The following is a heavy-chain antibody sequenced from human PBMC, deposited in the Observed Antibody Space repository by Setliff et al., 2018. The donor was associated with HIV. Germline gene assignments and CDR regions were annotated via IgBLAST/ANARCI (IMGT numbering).Heavy chain of an antibody. CDR1: GVSISDGNW. D-gene: IGHD3-10*01. Sequence: SETLSLTCAVSGVSISDGNWWSWVRQPPGKGLEWIGEIYHSGSPNYNPSPKSRVTISVDKSKNQFALELRSVTAADTALYYCAPRHHKYGFLWGQGTLVTVSS. CDR2: IYHSGSP. V-gene: IGHV4-4*02. J-gene: IGHJ4*02. CDR3: APRHHKYGFL.